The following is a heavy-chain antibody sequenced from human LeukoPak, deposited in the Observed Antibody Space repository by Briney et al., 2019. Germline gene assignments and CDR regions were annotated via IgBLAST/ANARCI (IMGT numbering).Heavy chain of an antibody. V-gene: IGHV1-18*01. J-gene: IGHJ4*02. CDR2: ISAYNGNT. Sequence: ASVKVSCKASGYTFTRYGISWVRQAPGQGLEWMGWISAYNGNTNYAQKLQGRVTMTTDTSTSTAYMELRSLRSDDTAVYYCARVAPVYYSYGSNDYWGQGTLVTVSS. CDR3: ARVAPVYYSYGSNDY. D-gene: IGHD5-18*01. CDR1: GYTFTRYG.